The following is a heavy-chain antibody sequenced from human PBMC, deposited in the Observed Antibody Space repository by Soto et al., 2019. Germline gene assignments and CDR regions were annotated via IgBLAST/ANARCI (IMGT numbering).Heavy chain of an antibody. CDR1: GYTFTSYG. CDR3: ARDYYGWGSYYPPYYYSYYMDV. Sequence: ASVKVSCKASGYTFTSYGISWVRQAPGQGLEWMGWISAYNGNTNYAQKLQGRVTMTTDTSTSTAYMELRSLRSDDTAVYYCARDYYGWGSYYPPYYYSYYMDVGGKGTRFTVS. CDR2: ISAYNGNT. J-gene: IGHJ6*03. V-gene: IGHV1-18*01. D-gene: IGHD3-10*01.